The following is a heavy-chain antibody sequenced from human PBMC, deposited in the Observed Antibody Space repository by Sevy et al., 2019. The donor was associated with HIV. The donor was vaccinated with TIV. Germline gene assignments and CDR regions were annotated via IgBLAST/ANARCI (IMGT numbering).Heavy chain of an antibody. V-gene: IGHV3-33*01. CDR2: IWYDGSNK. CDR3: ASSKDRGVAATPIDY. Sequence: GGSLRLSCAASGFTFSSYGMRWVRQAPGKGLEWVAVIWYDGSNKYYADSVKGRFTISRDNSKNTLYLQMNSLRAEDTAVYYCASSKDRGVAATPIDYWGQGTLVTVSS. D-gene: IGHD2-15*01. CDR1: GFTFSSYG. J-gene: IGHJ4*02.